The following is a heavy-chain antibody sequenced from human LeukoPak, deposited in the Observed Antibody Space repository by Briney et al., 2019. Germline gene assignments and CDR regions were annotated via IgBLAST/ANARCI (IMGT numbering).Heavy chain of an antibody. CDR2: IKSKTDGGTT. CDR3: TTARAGRRAFDI. Sequence: PGGSLRLSCAASGFTFSSYSMNWVRQAPGKGLEWVGRIKSKTDGGTTDYAAPVKGRFTISRDDSKNTLYLQMNSLKTEDTAVYYCTTARAGRRAFDIWGQGTMVTVSS. D-gene: IGHD6-13*01. V-gene: IGHV3-15*01. CDR1: GFTFSSYS. J-gene: IGHJ3*02.